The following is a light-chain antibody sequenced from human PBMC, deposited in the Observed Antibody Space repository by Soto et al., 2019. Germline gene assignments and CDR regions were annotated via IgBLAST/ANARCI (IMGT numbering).Light chain of an antibody. CDR2: DVF. CDR3: CSYAGTYAHYV. Sequence: QSALTQPRSVSGSPGQSVTISCTATSSDVGGYNFVSWYQHRPGKAPKLLIYDVFKRPSGVPDRFSGSKSGYTASLTISGLQAEDESEYYCCSYAGTYAHYVFGTGTKVT. V-gene: IGLV2-11*01. J-gene: IGLJ1*01. CDR1: SSDVGGYNF.